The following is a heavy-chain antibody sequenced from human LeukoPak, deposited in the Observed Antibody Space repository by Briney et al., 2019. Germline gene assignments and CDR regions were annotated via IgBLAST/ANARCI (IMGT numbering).Heavy chain of an antibody. J-gene: IGHJ4*02. D-gene: IGHD3-9*01. CDR3: ARDKSVSYDILAGYYNVEETLDY. CDR1: GGTFSRYA. V-gene: IGHV1-69*05. CDR2: IIPIFGTA. Sequence: SVKVSCMDSGGTFSRYAISWVRQAPGQGLEWMGGIIPIFGTANYAQTLQGRVTMTTDTSTSTAYMELRSLRSDDTAVYYCARDKSVSYDILAGYYNVEETLDYWGQGTLVTVSS.